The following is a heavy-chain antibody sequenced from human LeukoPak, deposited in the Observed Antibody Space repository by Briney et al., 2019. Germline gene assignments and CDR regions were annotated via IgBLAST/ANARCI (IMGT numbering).Heavy chain of an antibody. J-gene: IGHJ4*02. CDR2: IWYGGSNK. V-gene: IGHV3-30*02. Sequence: GSLRLSCAASGFTFSSYGMHWVRQAPGKGLEGVADIWYGGSNKYYADSVKGRFTISRDNSKNTLYLQMNSLRAEDTAVYYCAKGAYDSWSGVEDWGQGTLVTVSS. CDR3: AKGAYDSWSGVED. CDR1: GFTFSSYG. D-gene: IGHD3-3*01.